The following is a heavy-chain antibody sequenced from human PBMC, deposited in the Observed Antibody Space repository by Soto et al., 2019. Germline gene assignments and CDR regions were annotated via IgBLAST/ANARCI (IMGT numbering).Heavy chain of an antibody. Sequence: SVKVSCKASGYTFTGYYIHWVRQAPVQGLEWMGWINPNSGGTNYAQKFQGWVTMTRDTSISTAYMELSRLRSDDTAVYYCAREESSSTTGYYGMDVWGQGTTVTVSS. CDR1: GYTFTGYY. D-gene: IGHD6-6*01. CDR2: INPNSGGT. V-gene: IGHV1-2*04. CDR3: AREESSSTTGYYGMDV. J-gene: IGHJ6*02.